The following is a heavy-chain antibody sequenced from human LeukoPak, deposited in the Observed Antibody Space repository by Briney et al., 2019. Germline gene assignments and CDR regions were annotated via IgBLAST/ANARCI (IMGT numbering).Heavy chain of an antibody. V-gene: IGHV4-34*01. Sequence: SETLSLTCAVYGGSFSGYYWSWIRQPPGKGLEWIGEINHSGSTNYNPSLKSRVTISVDTSKNQFSLKLSSVTAADTAVYYCARRAIYDYVWGSYRYSFDYWGQGTLVTVSS. CDR1: GGSFSGYY. CDR3: ARRAIYDYVWGSYRYSFDY. J-gene: IGHJ4*02. CDR2: INHSGST. D-gene: IGHD3-16*02.